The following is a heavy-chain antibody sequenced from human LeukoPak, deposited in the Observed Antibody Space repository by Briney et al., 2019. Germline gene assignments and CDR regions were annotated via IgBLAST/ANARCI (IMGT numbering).Heavy chain of an antibody. V-gene: IGHV3-30*04. CDR3: ARGRMAATDYYYGMDV. CDR1: GSTFSSYA. Sequence: PGGSLRLSCAASGSTFSSYAMHWVRQAPGKGLEWVAVISYDGSNKYYADSVKGRFTISRDNSKNTLYLQMNSLRAEDTAVYYCARGRMAATDYYYGMDVWGQGTTVTVSS. J-gene: IGHJ6*02. CDR2: ISYDGSNK. D-gene: IGHD5-24*01.